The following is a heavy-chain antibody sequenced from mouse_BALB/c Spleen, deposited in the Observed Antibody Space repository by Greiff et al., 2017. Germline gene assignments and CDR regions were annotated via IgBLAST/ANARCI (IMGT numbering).Heavy chain of an antibody. CDR2: ISSGSSTI. Sequence: EVQGVESGGGLVQPGGSRKLSCAASGFTFSSFGMHWVRQAPEKGLEWVAYISSGSSTIYYADTVKGRFTISRDNPKNTLFLQMTSLRSEDTAMYYCATYGNYVPNWGQGTTLTVSS. CDR1: GFTFSSFG. J-gene: IGHJ2*01. V-gene: IGHV5-17*02. CDR3: ATYGNYVPN. D-gene: IGHD2-1*01.